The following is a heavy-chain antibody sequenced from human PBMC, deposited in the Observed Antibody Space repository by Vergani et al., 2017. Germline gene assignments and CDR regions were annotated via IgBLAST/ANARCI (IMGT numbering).Heavy chain of an antibody. D-gene: IGHD6-19*01. J-gene: IGHJ5*02. CDR3: ARDREAVAGNWFDP. Sequence: QVQLQESGPGLVKPSETLSLTCTVSGGSISSYYWSWIRQPPGKGLEWIGYIYYSGSTNYNPSLKSRVTISVDPSKNQFSLKLSSVTAADTAVYYCARDREAVAGNWFDPWGQGTLVTVSS. CDR1: GGSISSYY. V-gene: IGHV4-59*01. CDR2: IYYSGST.